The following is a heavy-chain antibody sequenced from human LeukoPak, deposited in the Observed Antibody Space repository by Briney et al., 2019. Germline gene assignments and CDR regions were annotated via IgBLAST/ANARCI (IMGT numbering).Heavy chain of an antibody. J-gene: IGHJ4*02. D-gene: IGHD3-22*01. Sequence: GGSLRLSCAASGFTFSSYAMSWVRQAPGKGLEWVSAISGSGGSTYYADSVKGRFTISRDNSKNTLYLQMSSLRAEDTAVYYCAKAGRDYYDSSGYHLRPFDYWGQGTLVTVSS. CDR1: GFTFSSYA. CDR3: AKAGRDYYDSSGYHLRPFDY. V-gene: IGHV3-23*01. CDR2: ISGSGGST.